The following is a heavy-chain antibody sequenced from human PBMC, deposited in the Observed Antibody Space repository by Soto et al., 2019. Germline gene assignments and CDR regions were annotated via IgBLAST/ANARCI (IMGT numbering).Heavy chain of an antibody. Sequence: EVQLVESGGGLVKPGGSLRLSCAASGFTFSNAWMSWVRQPPGKGGKGLEWVARIKSKAAGGTTDYAAPVKGRFTIARDDSQTTVYLKMNSVKTEDTAVYYCTIGTPIDGWGQGTLVTVSS. CDR3: TIGTPIDG. V-gene: IGHV3-15*01. CDR1: GFTFSNAW. J-gene: IGHJ4*02. CDR2: IKSKAAGGTT.